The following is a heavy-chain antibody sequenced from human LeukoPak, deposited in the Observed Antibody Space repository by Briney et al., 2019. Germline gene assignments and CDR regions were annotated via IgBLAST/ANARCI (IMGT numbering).Heavy chain of an antibody. CDR1: GGSISSYY. CDR2: IYYSGST. V-gene: IGHV4-59*08. Sequence: SETLSLTCTVSGGSISSYYWSWIRQLPGKGLEWIGYIYYSGSTNYNPSLKSRVTISVDTSKNQFSLKLSSVTAADTAVYYCARHRYIAAAAPFDYWGQGTLVTVSS. J-gene: IGHJ4*02. D-gene: IGHD6-13*01. CDR3: ARHRYIAAAAPFDY.